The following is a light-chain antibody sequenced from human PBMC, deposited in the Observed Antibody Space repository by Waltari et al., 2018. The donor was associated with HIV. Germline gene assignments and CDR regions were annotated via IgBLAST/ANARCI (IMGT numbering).Light chain of an antibody. CDR2: EVT. Sequence: QSALTQPASVSVSPGQSITIPCTGTSSDVGSYNLVSWYQHHPGKAPKLMIFEVTKRPAGVSNRFSGSKSGNTASLTISGLQADDEADYYCCSYAGSIAFVFGTGTKVTVL. CDR3: CSYAGSIAFV. J-gene: IGLJ1*01. V-gene: IGLV2-23*02. CDR1: SSDVGSYNL.